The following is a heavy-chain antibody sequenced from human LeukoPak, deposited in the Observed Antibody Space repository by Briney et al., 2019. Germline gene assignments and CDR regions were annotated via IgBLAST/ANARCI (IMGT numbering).Heavy chain of an antibody. D-gene: IGHD6-19*01. CDR2: IYYSGST. V-gene: IGHV4-59*08. CDR1: GGSISSYY. CDR3: ARHRYSSGWQRSHWFDP. J-gene: IGHJ5*02. Sequence: SETLSLTCTVSGGSISSYYWSWIRQPPGKGLEWIGYIYYSGSTNYHPSLKSRVTISVDTSKHQFSLQLSYVTAADTAVYYCARHRYSSGWQRSHWFDPWGQGTLVSVSS.